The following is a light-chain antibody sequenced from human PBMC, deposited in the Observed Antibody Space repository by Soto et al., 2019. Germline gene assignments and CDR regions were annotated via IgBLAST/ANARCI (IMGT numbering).Light chain of an antibody. J-gene: IGLJ2*01. CDR1: SSDVGNYNL. Sequence: QSALTQPASVSGSPGQSITISCTGTSSDVGNYNLVSWYQQHPDKAPKFIIYEVSKRPSGVSDRFSGSKSGNTASLTISGLQAEDEADYYCCSYAGSSSVLFGGGTSSPS. CDR3: CSYAGSSSVL. CDR2: EVS. V-gene: IGLV2-23*02.